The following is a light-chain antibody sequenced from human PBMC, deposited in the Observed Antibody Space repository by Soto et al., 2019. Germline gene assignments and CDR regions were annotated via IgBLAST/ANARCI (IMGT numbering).Light chain of an antibody. CDR3: QSYDSSLSGYV. J-gene: IGLJ1*01. CDR2: GNS. V-gene: IGLV1-40*01. Sequence: QSVLTQPPSVSGAPGQRVTISCTGSSSNIGAGYDVHWYQQLPGTAPKVLIYGNSNRPSGVPDRFSGSKSGTSASLAITGLQAEDEADYYCQSYDSSLSGYVFGTGTNLTVL. CDR1: SSNIGAGYD.